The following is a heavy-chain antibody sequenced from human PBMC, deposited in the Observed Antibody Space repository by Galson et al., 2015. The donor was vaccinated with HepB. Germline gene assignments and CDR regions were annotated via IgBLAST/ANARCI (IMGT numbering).Heavy chain of an antibody. V-gene: IGHV3-7*03. Sequence: SLRLSCAASGFTFSSYWMSWVRQAPGKGLEWVANIKQDGSEKYYVDSVKGRFTISRDNAKNSLYLQMNSLRAEDTAVYYCAREGYGDYGKGPLDYWGQGTLVTVSS. CDR3: AREGYGDYGKGPLDY. CDR2: IKQDGSEK. CDR1: GFTFSSYW. D-gene: IGHD4-17*01. J-gene: IGHJ4*02.